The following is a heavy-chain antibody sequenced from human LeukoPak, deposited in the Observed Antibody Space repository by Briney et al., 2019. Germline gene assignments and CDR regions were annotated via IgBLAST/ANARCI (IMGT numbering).Heavy chain of an antibody. CDR3: AKSDYHGSGSYRAGAPGDAFDI. J-gene: IGHJ3*02. V-gene: IGHV3-23*01. Sequence: GGSLRLSCAASGFTFSSYAMSWVRQAPGKGLEWVSAISGSGGSTYYADSVKGRFTISRDNSKNTLYLQMNSLRAEDTAVYYCAKSDYHGSGSYRAGAPGDAFDIWGQGTMVTVSS. CDR2: ISGSGGST. CDR1: GFTFSSYA. D-gene: IGHD3-10*01.